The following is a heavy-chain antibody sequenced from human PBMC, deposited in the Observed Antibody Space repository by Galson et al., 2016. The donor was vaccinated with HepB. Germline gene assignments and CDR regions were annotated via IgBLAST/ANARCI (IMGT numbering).Heavy chain of an antibody. CDR1: GFTFSVYA. J-gene: IGHJ1*01. CDR2: ISYDGRKQ. D-gene: IGHD6-6*01. V-gene: IGHV3-30*04. CDR3: ARRPSGSSGNLQY. Sequence: SLRLSCAASGFTFSVYAMHWVRQAPGKGLEWVSLISYDGRKQNYADSVKGRFTIPRDNSNNTLYLHMNSLSAEDTAVYYCARRPSGSSGNLQYWGQGTLVTVSS.